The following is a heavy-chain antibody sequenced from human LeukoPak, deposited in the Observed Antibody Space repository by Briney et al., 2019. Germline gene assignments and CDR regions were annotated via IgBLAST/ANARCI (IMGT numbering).Heavy chain of an antibody. D-gene: IGHD3-16*02. CDR3: ARDQIMITFGGVIDDY. J-gene: IGHJ4*02. CDR1: GYTFTGYY. Sequence: ASVKVSCKASGYTFTGYYMHWVRQALEQGLKWMERINLNSGGTNYAQKFQGRVTMTRDTSISTAYMELSRLRSDDTAVYYCARDQIMITFGGVIDDYWGQGTLVTVSS. CDR2: INLNSGGT. V-gene: IGHV1-2*06.